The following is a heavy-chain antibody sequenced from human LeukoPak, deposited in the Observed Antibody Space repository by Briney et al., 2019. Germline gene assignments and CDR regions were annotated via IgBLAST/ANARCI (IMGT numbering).Heavy chain of an antibody. CDR3: ARSITGTFSNWFDP. V-gene: IGHV1-18*01. D-gene: IGHD1-7*01. CDR1: GYTFTSYG. Sequence: ASVKVSCKASGYTFTSYGIRWVRQAPGPGLEWMGWISAYNGNTNYAQKLQGRVTMTTDTSTSTAYMELRSLRSDDTAVYYCARSITGTFSNWFDPWGQGTLVTVSS. J-gene: IGHJ5*02. CDR2: ISAYNGNT.